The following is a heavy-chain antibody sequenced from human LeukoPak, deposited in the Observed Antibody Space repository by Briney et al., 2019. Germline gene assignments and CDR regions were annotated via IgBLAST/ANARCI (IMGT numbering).Heavy chain of an antibody. Sequence: PGGSLRLSCAASGFTFSSYAMSWVRQAPGKGLEWVSAISGSGGSTYYADSVKGRFTISRDNSKNTLYLQMNSLRAEDTAVYYCAKDPIVPITMIVVVITPNRAFDIWGQGTMVTVSS. CDR2: ISGSGGST. CDR3: AKDPIVPITMIVVVITPNRAFDI. J-gene: IGHJ3*02. D-gene: IGHD3-22*01. CDR1: GFTFSSYA. V-gene: IGHV3-23*01.